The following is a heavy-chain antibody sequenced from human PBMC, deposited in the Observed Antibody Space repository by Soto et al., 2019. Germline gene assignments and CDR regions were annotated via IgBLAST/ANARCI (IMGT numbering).Heavy chain of an antibody. CDR1: GGSISSSSYY. V-gene: IGHV4-39*01. Sequence: PSETLSLTCTVSGGSISSSSYYWGWIRQPPGKGLEWIGSIYYSGSTYYNPSLKSRVTISVDTSKNQFSLKLSSVTAADTAVYYCARHTTGVWFGELYWFDPWGQGTLVTVSS. CDR3: ARHTTGVWFGELYWFDP. CDR2: IYYSGST. D-gene: IGHD3-10*01. J-gene: IGHJ5*02.